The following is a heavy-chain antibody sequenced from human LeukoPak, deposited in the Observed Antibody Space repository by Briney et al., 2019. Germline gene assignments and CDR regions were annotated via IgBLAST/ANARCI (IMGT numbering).Heavy chain of an antibody. V-gene: IGHV3-21*01. J-gene: IGHJ4*02. Sequence: GGSLRLSCAASGSTFSSYCMNWVRQAPGKGLEWVSSISSSSSYIYYADSVKGRFTISRDNAKNSLYLQMNSLRAEDTAVYYCAKDRDGYIFDYWGQGTLVTVSS. CDR1: GSTFSSYC. CDR2: ISSSSSYI. CDR3: AKDRDGYIFDY. D-gene: IGHD5-24*01.